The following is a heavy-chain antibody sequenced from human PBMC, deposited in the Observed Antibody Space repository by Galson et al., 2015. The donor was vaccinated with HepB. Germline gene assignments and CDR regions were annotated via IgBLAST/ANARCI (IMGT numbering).Heavy chain of an antibody. D-gene: IGHD5-12*01. CDR2: ISTDSSKI. CDR3: ARYRGVATWDT. V-gene: IGHV3-21*06. Sequence: SLRRSCAASGFTFTSYSMNWVRQVPGKGLEWVSLISTDSSKINYADSVKGRFAISRDNARNILYLQMNSLRVEDTAVYYCARYRGVATWDTWGPGTLVTVSS. CDR1: GFTFTSYS. J-gene: IGHJ5*02.